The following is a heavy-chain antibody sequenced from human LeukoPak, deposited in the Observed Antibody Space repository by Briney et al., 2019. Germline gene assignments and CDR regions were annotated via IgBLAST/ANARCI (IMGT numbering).Heavy chain of an antibody. CDR1: GFTFSSYS. CDR3: ARVGLVSNY. D-gene: IGHD2-15*01. CDR2: ISSSGSTI. V-gene: IGHV3-48*01. J-gene: IGHJ4*02. Sequence: GRSLRLSCAASGFTFSSYSMNWVRQAPGKGLEWVSYISSSGSTIYYADSVKGRFTISRDNAKNSLYLQMNSLRAEDTAVYYCARVGLVSNYWGQGTLVTVSS.